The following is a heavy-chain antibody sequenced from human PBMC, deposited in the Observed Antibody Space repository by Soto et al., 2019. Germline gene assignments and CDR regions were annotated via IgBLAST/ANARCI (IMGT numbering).Heavy chain of an antibody. CDR2: GSGSGGST. CDR1: GFTFSSCG. J-gene: IGHJ6*02. D-gene: IGHD3-16*01. V-gene: IGHV3-23*01. CDR3: AKSFGDETYSCGGPINYDGIDV. Sequence: GGSLRLSCAASGFTFSSCGMNWVRQAPGPGLELVSAGSGSGGSTYYADSVKGSFTISRDNSKNTLYLQMNSLRAEDTAVYSCAKSFGDETYSCGGPINYDGIDVWGQGTTVTVSS.